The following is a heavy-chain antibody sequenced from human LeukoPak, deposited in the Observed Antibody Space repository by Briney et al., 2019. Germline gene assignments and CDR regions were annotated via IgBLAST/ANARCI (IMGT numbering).Heavy chain of an antibody. V-gene: IGHV4-59*01. J-gene: IGHJ3*02. D-gene: IGHD3-16*01. CDR2: IYYSGST. Sequence: SETLSLTCTVSGGSISSYYWSWIRQPPGKGREWIGYIYYSGSTNYNPSPKSRVTISVDTSKNQFSLKLSSVTAADTAVYYCARDGRYYDYVWGSYAALGAFDIWGQGTMVTVSS. CDR1: GGSISSYY. CDR3: ARDGRYYDYVWGSYAALGAFDI.